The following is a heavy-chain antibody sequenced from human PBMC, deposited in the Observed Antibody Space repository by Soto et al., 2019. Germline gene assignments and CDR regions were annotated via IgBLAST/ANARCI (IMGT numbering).Heavy chain of an antibody. CDR2: ISDSGGTA. CDR1: GFTFSTYA. CDR3: AKDGCSSTSCYHFDS. Sequence: EVQLLESGGGLVLPGESLRLSCAASGFTFSTYAMSWVLQAPGKGLEWVSAISDSGGTAFHADPVKGRFTISRENSKSTLYLQMSGLRAEDTAVYYCAKDGCSSTSCYHFDSWGQGTLVTVSS. D-gene: IGHD2-2*01. J-gene: IGHJ4*02. V-gene: IGHV3-23*01.